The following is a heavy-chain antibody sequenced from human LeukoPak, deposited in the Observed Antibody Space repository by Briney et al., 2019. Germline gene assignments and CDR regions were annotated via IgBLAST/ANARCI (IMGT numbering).Heavy chain of an antibody. D-gene: IGHD6-19*01. Sequence: SETLSLTCAVSGGSISSGGYYWSWIRQHPGKGREWFGYIYYSGSTYYNPSLDSRVTISVDTSKNQFSLKLSSVTAADTAVYYCATPGYSSGWYYFDYWGQGTLVTVSS. V-gene: IGHV4-31*11. CDR3: ATPGYSSGWYYFDY. CDR2: IYYSGST. J-gene: IGHJ4*02. CDR1: GGSISSGGYY.